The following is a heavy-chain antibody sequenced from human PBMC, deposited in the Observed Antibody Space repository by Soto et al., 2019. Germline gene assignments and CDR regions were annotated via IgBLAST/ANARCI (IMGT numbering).Heavy chain of an antibody. CDR3: ARTPGHYYDSSGYYPPVYYFDY. CDR2: IYYSGST. J-gene: IGHJ4*02. CDR1: GGSISSYY. D-gene: IGHD3-22*01. V-gene: IGHV4-59*01. Sequence: LSLTCTVSGGSISSYYWSWIRQPPGTGLEWIGYIYYSGSTNYNPSLKSRVTISVDTSKNQVSLKPSSVTAADTALYYCARTPGHYYDSSGYYPPVYYFDYWGQGTLGTVSS.